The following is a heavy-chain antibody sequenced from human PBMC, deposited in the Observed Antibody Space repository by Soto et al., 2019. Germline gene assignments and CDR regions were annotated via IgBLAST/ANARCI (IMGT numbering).Heavy chain of an antibody. CDR2: IDYSGST. CDR3: ARQGGYMVHAFDI. CDR1: GGSISSSSYY. V-gene: IGHV4-39*01. D-gene: IGHD5-12*01. Sequence: QLQLQESGPGLVKPSETLSLTCTVSGGSISSSSYYWGWIRQPPGKGLEWIGSIDYSGSTYYNPSPKRRVTISVDTSKNQFSRKLSAVTAADTAVYYCARQGGYMVHAFDIWGQGTMVTVSS. J-gene: IGHJ3*02.